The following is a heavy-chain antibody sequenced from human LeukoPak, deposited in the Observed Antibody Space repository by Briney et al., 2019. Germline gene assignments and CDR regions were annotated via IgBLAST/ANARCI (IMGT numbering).Heavy chain of an antibody. V-gene: IGHV4-4*02. CDR2: INHSGIT. J-gene: IGHJ4*02. D-gene: IGHD3-22*01. CDR1: GGSISSSNW. CDR3: ASGGYYVFDY. Sequence: PSGTLSLTCAVSGGSISSSNWWSWVRQPPGKGLEWIGEINHSGITNYNPSLKSRVTISVDTSKNQFSLKLSSVTAADTAVYYCASGGYYVFDYWGQGTLVTVSS.